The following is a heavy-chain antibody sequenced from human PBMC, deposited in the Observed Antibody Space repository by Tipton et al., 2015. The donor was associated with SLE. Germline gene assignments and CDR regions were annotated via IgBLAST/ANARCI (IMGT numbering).Heavy chain of an antibody. Sequence: TLSLTCTVSGGSISSGSYYWCWIRQPAGKGLEWIGRIYTSGSTNYNPSLKSRVTISVDTSKNKFSLKLSSVTAADTAVYYCARAPYNAFDIWGQGTMVTVSS. CDR2: IYTSGST. V-gene: IGHV4-61*02. D-gene: IGHD2-21*01. CDR3: ARAPYNAFDI. J-gene: IGHJ3*02. CDR1: GGSISSGSYY.